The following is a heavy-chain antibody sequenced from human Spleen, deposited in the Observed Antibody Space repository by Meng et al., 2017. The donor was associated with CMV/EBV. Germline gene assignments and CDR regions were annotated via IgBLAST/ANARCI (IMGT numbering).Heavy chain of an antibody. V-gene: IGHV3-30*02. D-gene: IGHD3-22*01. CDR3: AKAQLNYDSSESAFDI. Sequence: GESLKISCAASGFTFSSDGMHWVRQAPGKGLEWVAFIRYDGSNKYYADSVKGRFTISRDNSKNTLYLQMNSLRAEDTAVYYCAKAQLNYDSSESAFDIWGQGTMVTVSS. J-gene: IGHJ3*02. CDR2: IRYDGSNK. CDR1: GFTFSSDG.